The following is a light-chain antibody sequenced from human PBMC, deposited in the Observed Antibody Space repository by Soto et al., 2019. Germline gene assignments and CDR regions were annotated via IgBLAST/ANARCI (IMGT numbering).Light chain of an antibody. Sequence: EIVLTQAPTTLSVSPGERATLSCRASQTVSSNLAWYQQKPGQPPRLLMSGVSTRATGIPARFSGSGSGTEFTLTISSLQSEDFAVYYCQQYNDWPPEVTVGGGTKVESK. V-gene: IGKV3D-15*01. J-gene: IGKJ4*01. CDR1: QTVSSN. CDR2: GVS. CDR3: QQYNDWPPEVT.